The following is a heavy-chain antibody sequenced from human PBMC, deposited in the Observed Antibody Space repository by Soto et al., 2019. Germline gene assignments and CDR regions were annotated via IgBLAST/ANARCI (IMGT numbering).Heavy chain of an antibody. Sequence: ASVKVSCKASGYTFTSYAMHWVRQAPGQRLEWMGWINAGNGNTKYSQKFQGRVTITRDTSASTAYMELSSLRSEDTAVYYCARDTSGLLRFDYSGQGTLVTVSS. V-gene: IGHV1-3*01. CDR1: GYTFTSYA. CDR3: ARDTSGLLRFDY. CDR2: INAGNGNT. J-gene: IGHJ4*02. D-gene: IGHD6-19*01.